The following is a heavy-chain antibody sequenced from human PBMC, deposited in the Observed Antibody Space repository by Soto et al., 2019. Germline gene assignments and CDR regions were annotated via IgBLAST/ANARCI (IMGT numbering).Heavy chain of an antibody. CDR1: GFSFSTYG. CDR3: ATASDYDILTGYYPGFLYFDY. V-gene: IGHV3-30*03. D-gene: IGHD3-9*01. Sequence: QVQLVESGGGVVQPGRSLRLSCAASGFSFSTYGMHWVRQAPGKGLEWVAVISYDGSDKYYADSVKGRFTISRDNSKNTLYLQMNSLRAEDTAVSYCATASDYDILTGYYPGFLYFDYWGQGTLVTVSS. CDR2: ISYDGSDK. J-gene: IGHJ4*02.